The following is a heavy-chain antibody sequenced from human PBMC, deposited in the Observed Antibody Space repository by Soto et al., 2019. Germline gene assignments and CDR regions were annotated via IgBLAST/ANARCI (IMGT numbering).Heavy chain of an antibody. D-gene: IGHD2-15*01. CDR3: ACGAEVEEDPNDAYDI. J-gene: IGHJ3*02. V-gene: IGHV5-51*01. CDR2: IYPGDSDT. CDR1: GYSFTSYW. Sequence: PGESLKISCKGSGYSFTSYWIGWVRQMPGKGLEWMGIIYPGDSDTRYSPSFQGQVTISADKSISTAYLQWSSLKASDTAMYYCACGAEVEEDPNDAYDIWSRGTMDTDSS.